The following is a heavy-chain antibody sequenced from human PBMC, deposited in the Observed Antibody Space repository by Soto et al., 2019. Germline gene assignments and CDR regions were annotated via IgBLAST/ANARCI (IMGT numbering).Heavy chain of an antibody. J-gene: IGHJ6*02. CDR2: TYYRSKWYN. CDR3: AREWSLRFLEWLSTSARNGMDV. Sequence: SQTLSLTCAISGDSVSSNSAAWNWIRQSPSRGLEWLGRTYYRSKWYNDYAVSVRSRITINPDTSKNQFSLQLNSVTPEDTAVYYCAREWSLRFLEWLSTSARNGMDVWGQGTTVTVSS. V-gene: IGHV6-1*01. CDR1: GDSVSSNSAA. D-gene: IGHD3-3*01.